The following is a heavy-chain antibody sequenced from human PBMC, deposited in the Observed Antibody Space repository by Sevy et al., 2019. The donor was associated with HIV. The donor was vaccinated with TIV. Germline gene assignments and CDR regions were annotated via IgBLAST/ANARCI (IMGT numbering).Heavy chain of an antibody. D-gene: IGHD1-20*01. J-gene: IGHJ4*02. CDR2: IKRDGSEK. CDR1: GFTLSSSW. V-gene: IGHV3-7*01. CDR3: ATGGAGEYNF. Sequence: GGSLRLSCAASGFTLSSSWMSWVRQAPGKGLEWVANIKRDGSEKYYVDSVKGRFTISRDNAKNALYLQMNSLRAEDTAVYYFATGGAGEYNFWGQGILVTVSS.